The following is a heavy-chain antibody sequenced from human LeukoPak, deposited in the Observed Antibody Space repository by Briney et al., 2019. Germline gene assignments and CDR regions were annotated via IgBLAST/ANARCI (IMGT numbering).Heavy chain of an antibody. V-gene: IGHV1-18*01. CDR1: GYTLTSYG. Sequence: ASVKVSCKASGYTLTSYGISWVRQAPGQGLEWMGWISAYNGNTNYAQKLQGRVTMTTDTSTSTAYMELRSLRYDDTAVYYCARDLYGGNPQGSDAFDIWGQGTMVTVSS. D-gene: IGHD4-23*01. CDR3: ARDLYGGNPQGSDAFDI. CDR2: ISAYNGNT. J-gene: IGHJ3*02.